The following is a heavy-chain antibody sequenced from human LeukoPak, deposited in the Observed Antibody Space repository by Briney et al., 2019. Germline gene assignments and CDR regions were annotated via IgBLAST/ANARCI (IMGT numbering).Heavy chain of an antibody. Sequence: GGSLRLSCAASGFTFSSYNMNWVRQAPGKGLEWVSYISSSSSTIYYADSVKGRFTISRDNAKNSLYLQMNSLRAEDTAVYYCARVGFVVYSSSGPFTGWGQGTLVTVSS. V-gene: IGHV3-48*04. CDR3: ARVGFVVYSSSGPFTG. CDR1: GFTFSSYN. CDR2: ISSSSSTI. D-gene: IGHD6-6*01. J-gene: IGHJ4*02.